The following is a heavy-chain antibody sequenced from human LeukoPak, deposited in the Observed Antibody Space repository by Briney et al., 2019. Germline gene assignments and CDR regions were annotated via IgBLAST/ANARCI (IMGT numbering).Heavy chain of an antibody. J-gene: IGHJ4*02. CDR2: ISYDGSNK. CDR1: GLTFSSYA. Sequence: GGSLRLSCAASGLTFSSYAIHWVRQAPGKGREWVTIISYDGSNKYYADSVKGRFTISRDNSKNTVYLQMNSPRAEDTAVYYCARDMGYYDFWSGFDYWGQGTLVTVSS. V-gene: IGHV3-30*04. CDR3: ARDMGYYDFWSGFDY. D-gene: IGHD3-3*01.